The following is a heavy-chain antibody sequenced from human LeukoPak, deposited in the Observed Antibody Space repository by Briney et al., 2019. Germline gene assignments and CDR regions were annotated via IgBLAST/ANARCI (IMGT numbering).Heavy chain of an antibody. CDR2: IYTSGST. D-gene: IGHD4-23*01. J-gene: IGHJ4*02. CDR3: AREYSPWPGGNPWWFDY. CDR1: GGSISSGSYY. Sequence: SETLSLTRTVSGGSISSGSYYWSWIRQPAGKGLEWIGRIYTSGSTNYNPSLKSRVTISVDTSKNQFSLKLSSVTAADTAVYYCAREYSPWPGGNPWWFDYWGQGTLVTVSS. V-gene: IGHV4-61*02.